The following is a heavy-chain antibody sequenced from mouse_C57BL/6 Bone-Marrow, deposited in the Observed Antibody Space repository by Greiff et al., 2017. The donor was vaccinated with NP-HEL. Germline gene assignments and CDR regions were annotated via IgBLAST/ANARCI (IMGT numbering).Heavy chain of an antibody. D-gene: IGHD2-2*01. Sequence: QVQLQQPGAELVKPGASVKISCKASGYAFSSYWMNWVKQRPGQGLEWIGQIYPGDGDTNYNGKFKGKATLTVDKSSSTAYMQLSSLTSEDSAVYIGARRGIYYGYVAYWGQGTLVTVSA. J-gene: IGHJ3*01. CDR2: IYPGDGDT. V-gene: IGHV1-80*01. CDR1: GYAFSSYW. CDR3: ARRGIYYGYVAY.